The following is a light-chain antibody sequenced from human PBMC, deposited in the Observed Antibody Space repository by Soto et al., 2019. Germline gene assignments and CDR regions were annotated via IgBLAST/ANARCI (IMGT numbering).Light chain of an antibody. V-gene: IGKV1-5*03. CDR3: QHYNSYSEA. Sequence: DIQMTQSPATLSASVGDRVTITCRASQSIGNWLAWYQQKPGKAPNLLIYKASTLKSGVPSRFSGSGSGTEFTLTISSLQPDDFATYYCQHYNSYSEAFGQGTKVHI. CDR1: QSIGNW. J-gene: IGKJ1*01. CDR2: KAS.